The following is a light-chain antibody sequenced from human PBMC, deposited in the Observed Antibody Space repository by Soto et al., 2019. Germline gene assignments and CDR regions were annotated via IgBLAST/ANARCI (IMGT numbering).Light chain of an antibody. J-gene: IGKJ4*01. CDR2: GAS. CDR3: QQYNNLPRT. Sequence: EIVLTQSPGTLSLSPGEGATLSCRASQSVSSNLVWYQHKPGQAPRLLIYGASTRATDIPARFSGSGSGTEFTLTISSLQSEDYAVYYCQQYNNLPRTFGGGTKV. CDR1: QSVSSN. V-gene: IGKV3-15*01.